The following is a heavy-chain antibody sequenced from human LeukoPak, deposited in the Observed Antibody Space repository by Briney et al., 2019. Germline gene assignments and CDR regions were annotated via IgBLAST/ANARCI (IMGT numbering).Heavy chain of an antibody. J-gene: IGHJ5*02. CDR1: GGSLSSYY. V-gene: IGHV4-59*01. Sequence: PSETLSLTCTLSGGSLSSYYSSWIRQPPGKGLEWIGYIYYSVSTNYNTSLTSRVTISVDTSKTQFSLKLSSVTAADTAVYYCARAPWKQLSTGYNWFDPWGQGTLVTVSS. CDR3: ARAPWKQLSTGYNWFDP. CDR2: IYYSVST. D-gene: IGHD6-13*01.